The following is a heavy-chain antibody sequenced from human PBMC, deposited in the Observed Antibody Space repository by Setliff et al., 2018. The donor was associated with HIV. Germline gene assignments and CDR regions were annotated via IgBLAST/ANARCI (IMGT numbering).Heavy chain of an antibody. CDR2: ISYGGIT. Sequence: KPSETLSLTCTVSGGSISSSHDFWNWIRQPPGKGLEWIGAISYGGITYYNPSLTSRVTISVDTSKNQFSLKVTSVTAADTAVYYCARVPGRDYYDTSGDFDYWGLGTLVTAPQ. CDR3: ARVPGRDYYDTSGDFDY. D-gene: IGHD3-22*01. V-gene: IGHV4-39*07. J-gene: IGHJ4*02. CDR1: GGSISSSHDF.